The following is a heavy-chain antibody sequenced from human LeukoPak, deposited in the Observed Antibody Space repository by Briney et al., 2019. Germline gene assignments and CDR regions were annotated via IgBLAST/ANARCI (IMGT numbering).Heavy chain of an antibody. Sequence: SETLSLTCTVSGGSISSTYYYWGWIRQPPGKGLEWIGNFHYSGSNSYNPSLKSRVTISADTSKNQFSLKLSSVTAADTAVYYCARELVHFDYWGQGTLVTVSS. J-gene: IGHJ4*02. V-gene: IGHV4-39*01. CDR1: GGSISSTYYY. CDR3: ARELVHFDY. D-gene: IGHD1-1*01. CDR2: FHYSGSN.